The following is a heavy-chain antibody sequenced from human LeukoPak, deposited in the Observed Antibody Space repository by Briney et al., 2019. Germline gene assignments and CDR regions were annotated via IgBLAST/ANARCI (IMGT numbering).Heavy chain of an antibody. CDR2: IYSGGST. D-gene: IGHD3-22*01. CDR1: GFTVSSNY. Sequence: PGGSLRLSCAASGFTVSSNYMSWVRQAPGKGLEWVSVIYSGGSTYYADSVKGRFTISRDNSKNTLYLQMNSLRAEDTALYYCARGRGYYYDSSDYYFDYWGQGTLVTVSS. J-gene: IGHJ4*02. V-gene: IGHV3-53*01. CDR3: ARGRGYYYDSSDYYFDY.